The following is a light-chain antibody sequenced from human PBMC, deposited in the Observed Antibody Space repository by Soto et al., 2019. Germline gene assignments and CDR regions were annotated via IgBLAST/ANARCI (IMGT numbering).Light chain of an antibody. CDR3: QQSNSSPYT. V-gene: IGKV1-39*01. CDR1: QSINSY. CDR2: GAS. Sequence: DIQMTQSPSSLSAPVGDRVTITCRASQSINSYLNWYQQKPGKAPKLLIYGASSLQSGVPSRFSGSGSGTDFTLTISSLQPEDFATYYCQQSNSSPYTFGQGTKLEIK. J-gene: IGKJ2*01.